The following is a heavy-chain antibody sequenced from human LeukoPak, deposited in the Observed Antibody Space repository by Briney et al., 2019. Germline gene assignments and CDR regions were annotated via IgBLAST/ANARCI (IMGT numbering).Heavy chain of an antibody. CDR3: ANSYYESSGPGNY. CDR2: IRYDGSNK. J-gene: IGHJ4*02. CDR1: GFTFSSYG. Sequence: PGGSLRLSCAASGFTFSSYGMHWVRQAPGKGLEWVAFIRYDGSNKYYADSVKGRFTISRDNSKNTLYLQMNSLRAEDTAVYYCANSYYESSGPGNYWGQGTLVTVSS. D-gene: IGHD3-22*01. V-gene: IGHV3-30*02.